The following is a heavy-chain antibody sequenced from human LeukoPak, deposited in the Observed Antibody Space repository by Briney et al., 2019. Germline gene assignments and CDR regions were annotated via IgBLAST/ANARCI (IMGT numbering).Heavy chain of an antibody. D-gene: IGHD3-9*01. V-gene: IGHV3-23*01. J-gene: IGHJ4*02. CDR1: GFTFSSYA. Sequence: GGSLRLSCAASGFTFSSYAMSWVRHAPGKGLEWVSAISGSGGSTYYADSVKGRFTISRDNSKNTLYLQMNSLRAEDTAVYYCAKGPTHILTGYYIGYYFDYWGQGTLVTVSS. CDR3: AKGPTHILTGYYIGYYFDY. CDR2: ISGSGGST.